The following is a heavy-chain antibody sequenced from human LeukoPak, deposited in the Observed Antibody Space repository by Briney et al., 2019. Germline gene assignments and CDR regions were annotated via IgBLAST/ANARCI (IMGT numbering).Heavy chain of an antibody. D-gene: IGHD2-8*02. V-gene: IGHV4-4*02. J-gene: IGHJ3*02. CDR3: ARDDGCTGDSCYGENAFDI. CDR1: GGSISGPNW. Sequence: SGTLSLTCAVSGGSISGPNWWNWVRQPPGRGLEWIGEIYHSGTTHYNPSLKSRVTTSVDKSKNQFSLQLTSVTAADTAMYFCARDDGCTGDSCYGENAFDIWGLGTMVTVS. CDR2: IYHSGTT.